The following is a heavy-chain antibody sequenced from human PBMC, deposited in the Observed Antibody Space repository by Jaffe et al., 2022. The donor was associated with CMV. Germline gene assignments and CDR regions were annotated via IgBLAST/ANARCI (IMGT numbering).Heavy chain of an antibody. CDR2: IYYSGST. Sequence: QLQLQESGPGLVKPSETLSLTCTVSGGSISSSSYYWGWIRQPPGKGLEWIGSIYYSGSTYYNPSLKSRVTISVDTSKNQFSLKLSSVTAADTAVYYCARLRYYGDSPGCYFDYWGQGTLVTVSS. V-gene: IGHV4-39*01. D-gene: IGHD4-17*01. J-gene: IGHJ4*02. CDR3: ARLRYYGDSPGCYFDY. CDR1: GGSISSSSYY.